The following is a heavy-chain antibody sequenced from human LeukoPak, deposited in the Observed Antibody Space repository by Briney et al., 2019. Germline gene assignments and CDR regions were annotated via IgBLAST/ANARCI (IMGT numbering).Heavy chain of an antibody. CDR1: GFTFSYYT. D-gene: IGHD1-1*01. CDR3: ARDDVAWNDVQWFDP. J-gene: IGHJ5*02. CDR2: ISSTGSSI. Sequence: GGSLRLSCAAPGFTFSYYTMSWVRQAPGKGLEWVSSISSTGSSIYYADSVKGRFTISRDNAKNSLYLQMSSLRVEDTAVYYCARDDVAWNDVQWFDPWGQGTLVTVSS. V-gene: IGHV3-21*01.